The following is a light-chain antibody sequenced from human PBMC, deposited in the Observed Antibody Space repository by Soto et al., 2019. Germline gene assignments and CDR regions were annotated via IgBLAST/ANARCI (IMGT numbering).Light chain of an antibody. CDR3: QQYGRSTPT. Sequence: EIGLTQYPGTLSLSPGERGTLSCRASQSVSSSYLAWYQQKPGQAPRLLIYGASSRATGIPERFSGSGYGTDLTITISRLETEDFEVYYCQQYGRSTPTFGHGTKVDI. V-gene: IGKV3-20*01. J-gene: IGKJ1*01. CDR1: QSVSSSY. CDR2: GAS.